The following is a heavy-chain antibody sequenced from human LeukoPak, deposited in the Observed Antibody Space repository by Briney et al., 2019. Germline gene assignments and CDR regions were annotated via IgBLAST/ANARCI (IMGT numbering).Heavy chain of an antibody. J-gene: IGHJ5*02. CDR3: ARAGTTVTTYNGLDP. CDR1: GGTFTSYA. D-gene: IGHD4-17*01. V-gene: IGHV1-69*04. CDR2: IIPILGIA. Sequence: SEKVSCKASGGTFTSYAISWVRQAPGQGLEWMGRIIPILGIANYAQKFQGRVTITADKSTSTAYMELSSLRSEDTAVYYCARAGTTVTTYNGLDPWGQGNVVTVFS.